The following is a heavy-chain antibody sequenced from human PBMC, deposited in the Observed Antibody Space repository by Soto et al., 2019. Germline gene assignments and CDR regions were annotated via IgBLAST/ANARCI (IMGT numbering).Heavy chain of an antibody. CDR2: IISSSSTI. CDR1: GFTFSSYS. Sequence: EVQLVESGGGLVQPGGSLRLCCAASGFTFSSYSMNWVRQAPGKGLEWVSYIISSSSTIYYADSVKGRFTISRDNAKNSLYLQMNSLRAEDTAVYYCARGEGREAVVVVAAPEYFQHWGQGTLVTVSS. CDR3: ARGEGREAVVVVAAPEYFQH. D-gene: IGHD2-15*01. J-gene: IGHJ1*01. V-gene: IGHV3-48*01.